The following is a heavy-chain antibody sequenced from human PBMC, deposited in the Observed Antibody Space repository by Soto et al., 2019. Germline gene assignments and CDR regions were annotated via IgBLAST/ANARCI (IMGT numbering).Heavy chain of an antibody. CDR2: IDPSDSYT. J-gene: IGHJ5*02. D-gene: IGHD3-22*01. V-gene: IGHV5-10-1*01. CDR1: GYSFTSYW. Sequence: EVQLVQSGAEVKKPGESLRISCKGSGYSFTSYWISWVRQMPGKGLEWMGRIDPSDSYTNYSPSFQGHVTISADKSIXTXXLQWSSLKASDTAMYYCARAGGDSSGYYAENWFDPWGQGTLVTVSS. CDR3: ARAGGDSSGYYAENWFDP.